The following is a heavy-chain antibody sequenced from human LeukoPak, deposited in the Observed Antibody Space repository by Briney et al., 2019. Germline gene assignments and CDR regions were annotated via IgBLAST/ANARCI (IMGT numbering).Heavy chain of an antibody. CDR3: ARYGSGYRYYFDY. CDR1: GGSISSGGYS. D-gene: IGHD3-22*01. J-gene: IGHJ4*02. CDR2: IYHSGST. Sequence: SETLSLTCAVSGGSISSGGYSWSWIRQPPGKGLEWIGYIYHSGSTYYNPSLKSRVTISVDRSKNQFSLKLSSVTAADTAVYYCARYGSGYRYYFDYWGQGTLVTVSS. V-gene: IGHV4-30-2*01.